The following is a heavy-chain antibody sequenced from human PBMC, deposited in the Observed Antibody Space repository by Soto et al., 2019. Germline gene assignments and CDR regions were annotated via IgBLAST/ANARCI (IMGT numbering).Heavy chain of an antibody. CDR2: IYHSGST. D-gene: IGHD3-10*01. V-gene: IGHV4-30-2*01. Sequence: PSETLSLTCAVSGGSISSGGYSWSWIRQPPGKGLEWIGYIYHSGSTYYNPSLKSRVTISVDRSKNQFSLKLSSVTAADTAVYYCARALVVLGFGELLYLDYWGQGTLVPVSS. J-gene: IGHJ4*02. CDR1: GGSISSGGYS. CDR3: ARALVVLGFGELLYLDY.